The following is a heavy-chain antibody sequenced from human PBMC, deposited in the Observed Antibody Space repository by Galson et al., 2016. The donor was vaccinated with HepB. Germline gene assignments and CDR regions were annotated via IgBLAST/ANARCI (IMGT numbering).Heavy chain of an antibody. CDR2: VSFDGSQK. V-gene: IGHV3-30*18. D-gene: IGHD3-3*01. CDR3: AKGLYNDFWSGFPPYYDYVMDV. Sequence: SLRLSCAASGFTFSSYGMHWVRQAPGQGLEWVAVVSFDGSQKYYPDSVKGRFAISRDNSKNTLFLHVSSLSSEGTAVYYCAKGLYNDFWSGFPPYYDYVMDVWGQGTTVTVSS. CDR1: GFTFSSYG. J-gene: IGHJ6*02.